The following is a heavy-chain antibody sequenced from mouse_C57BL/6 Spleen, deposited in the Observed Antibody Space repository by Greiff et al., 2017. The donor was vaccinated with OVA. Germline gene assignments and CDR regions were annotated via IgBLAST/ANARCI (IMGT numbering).Heavy chain of an antibody. Sequence: VQLQQSGPELVKPGASVKISCKASGYSFTSYYIHWVKQRPGQGLEWIGWIYPGSGNTKYNEKFKGKATLTVDTSSSTAYMQLSSLTSEDSAVYYCARGSLTGSFDYWGQGTTLTVSS. CDR3: ARGSLTGSFDY. D-gene: IGHD4-1*01. V-gene: IGHV1-66*01. CDR1: GYSFTSYY. CDR2: IYPGSGNT. J-gene: IGHJ2*01.